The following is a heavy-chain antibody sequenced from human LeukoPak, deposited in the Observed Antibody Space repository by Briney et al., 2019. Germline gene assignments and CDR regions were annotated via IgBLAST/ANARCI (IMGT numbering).Heavy chain of an antibody. J-gene: IGHJ6*03. V-gene: IGHV1-18*01. CDR1: GYTFTSYG. CDR3: ARDRAGSRSYYYYYIDV. Sequence: AVKVSCKASGYTFTSYGISWVRQAPGQGLEWMGWTSAYNGNTNYAQKLQGRVPMTTDTSTITAYMELRSLRSDDTAVYYCARDRAGSRSYYYYYIDVWGKGTTVTISS. D-gene: IGHD3-10*01. CDR2: TSAYNGNT.